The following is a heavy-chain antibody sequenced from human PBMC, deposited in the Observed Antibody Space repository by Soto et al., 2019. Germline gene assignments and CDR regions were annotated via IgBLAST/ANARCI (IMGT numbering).Heavy chain of an antibody. CDR2: IIPILGIA. V-gene: IGHV1-69*02. CDR3: AKHNPLFGRTIFYYMDV. D-gene: IGHD3-3*01. CDR1: GGTFSSYT. J-gene: IGHJ6*03. Sequence: SVKVSCKASGGTFSSYTISWVRQAPGQGLEWMGRIIPILGIANYAQKFQGRVTITADKSTSTAYMELSSLRAEDTAVYYCAKHNPLFGRTIFYYMDVWGKGTTVTVS.